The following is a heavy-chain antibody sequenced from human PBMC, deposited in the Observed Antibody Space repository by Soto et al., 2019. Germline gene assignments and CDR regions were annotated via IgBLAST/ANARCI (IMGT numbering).Heavy chain of an antibody. CDR2: ISGSGGST. Sequence: GGSLRLSCAASGFTFSSYAMSWVRQAPGKGLEWVSAISGSGGSTYYADFVKGRFTISRDNSKNTLYLQMNSLRAEDTAVYYCAKVEIAVADIMGYNWFDPWGQGTLVTVSS. CDR3: AKVEIAVADIMGYNWFDP. V-gene: IGHV3-23*01. J-gene: IGHJ5*02. D-gene: IGHD6-19*01. CDR1: GFTFSSYA.